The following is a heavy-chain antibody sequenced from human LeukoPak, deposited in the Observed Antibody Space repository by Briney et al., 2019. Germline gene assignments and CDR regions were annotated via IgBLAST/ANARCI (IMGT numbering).Heavy chain of an antibody. CDR1: GGSISSSSYY. CDR3: ARLSRDGYTNAPYFDY. V-gene: IGHV4-39*01. J-gene: IGHJ4*02. D-gene: IGHD5-24*01. Sequence: SETLSLTCTVSGGSISSSSYYWGWIRQPPGKGLEWIGSIYYSGSTYYNPSLKSRVTISVDTSKNQFSLKLSSVTAADTAVYYCARLSRDGYTNAPYFDYWGQGTLVTVSS. CDR2: IYYSGST.